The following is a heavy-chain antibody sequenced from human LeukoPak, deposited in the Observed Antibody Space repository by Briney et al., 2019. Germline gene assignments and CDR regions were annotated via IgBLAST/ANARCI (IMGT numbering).Heavy chain of an antibody. CDR2: IKEDGTDK. J-gene: IGHJ2*01. V-gene: IGHV3-7*01. CDR3: ARDTYRFFDL. Sequence: SWIRQPPGKGLEWVADIKEDGTDKYSVDSVKGRFIISRDNAKNSLYLQMNSLRAEDTAVYYCARDTYRFFDLWGRGTLVTVSS.